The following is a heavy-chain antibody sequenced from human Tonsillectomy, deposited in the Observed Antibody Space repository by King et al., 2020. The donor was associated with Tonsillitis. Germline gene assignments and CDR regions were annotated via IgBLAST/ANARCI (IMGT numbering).Heavy chain of an antibody. D-gene: IGHD3-3*01. CDR1: GGSISSGGYY. CDR3: ARVVGDCLRFLEWFPSVYNWFDP. J-gene: IGHJ5*02. Sequence: VQLQESGPGLVKPSQTLSLTCTVSGGSISSGGYYWSWIRQHPGKGLEWIGYIYYSGSTYYNPSLKSRVTISVDTSKNQVSLKLSSVTAADTAVYFCARVVGDCLRFLEWFPSVYNWFDPWGQGTLVTVSS. V-gene: IGHV4-31*03. CDR2: IYYSGST.